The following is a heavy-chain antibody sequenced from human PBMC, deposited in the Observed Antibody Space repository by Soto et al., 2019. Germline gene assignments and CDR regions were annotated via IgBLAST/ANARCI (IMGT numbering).Heavy chain of an antibody. J-gene: IGHJ4*02. CDR1: GFTFSDHY. Sequence: GGALRLSCAASGFTFSDHYMDWVRQAPGKGLEWVGRIRNRPNSYTTQYAASVKGRFAVLRDDSENLVYLQMNDLKTEDTAVYYCVRDSGRGFYFDYWGQGAQVTVSS. CDR2: IRNRPNSYTT. V-gene: IGHV3-72*01. CDR3: VRDSGRGFYFDY.